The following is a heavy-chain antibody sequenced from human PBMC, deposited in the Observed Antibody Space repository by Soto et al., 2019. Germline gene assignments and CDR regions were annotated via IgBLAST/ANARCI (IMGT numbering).Heavy chain of an antibody. CDR2: ISSSSSTI. V-gene: IGHV3-48*01. CDR1: GFTFSSYS. CDR3: ARDEGDYVFGYFDY. Sequence: GGSLRLSCAASGFTFSSYSMNWVRQAPGKGLEWVSYISSSSSTIYYADSVKGRFTISRDNAKNSLYLQMNSLRAEDTAVYYCARDEGDYVFGYFDYWGQGTLVTVSS. D-gene: IGHD4-17*01. J-gene: IGHJ4*02.